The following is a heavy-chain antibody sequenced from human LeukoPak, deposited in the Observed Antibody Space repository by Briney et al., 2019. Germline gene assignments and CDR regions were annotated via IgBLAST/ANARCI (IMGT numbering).Heavy chain of an antibody. CDR1: GYTFTGYY. D-gene: IGHD6-19*01. Sequence: SVKVSCKASGYTFTGYYMHWVRQAPGQGLEWMGGIIPIFGTANYAQKFQGRVTITADKSTSTAYMELSSLRSEDTAVYYCAMGVGAPEDLAVAADFDYWGQGTLVTVSS. CDR3: AMGVGAPEDLAVAADFDY. J-gene: IGHJ4*02. V-gene: IGHV1-69*06. CDR2: IIPIFGTA.